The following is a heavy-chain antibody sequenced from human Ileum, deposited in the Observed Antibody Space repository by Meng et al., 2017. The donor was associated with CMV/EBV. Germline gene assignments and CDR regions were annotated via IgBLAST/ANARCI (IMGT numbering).Heavy chain of an antibody. CDR3: AKQNWGFDY. CDR2: IYPGDSDT. J-gene: IGHJ4*02. Sequence: LKISCKTSGYKFANYWIGWVRQMPGKGLDWIGVIYPGDSDTKYNPSFQGLVTISADTSTNTAYLHWDNVQASDTAIYYCAKQNWGFDYWGQGTLVTVSS. CDR1: GYKFANYW. D-gene: IGHD3-16*01. V-gene: IGHV5-51*01.